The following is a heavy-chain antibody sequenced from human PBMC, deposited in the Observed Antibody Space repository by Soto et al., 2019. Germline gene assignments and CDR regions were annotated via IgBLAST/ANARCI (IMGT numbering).Heavy chain of an antibody. J-gene: IGHJ6*02. V-gene: IGHV1-69*13. CDR1: GGTFSSYA. Sequence: GASVKVSCKASGGTFSSYAISWVRQAPGQGLEWMGGIIPIFGTANYAQKFQGRVTITADESTSTAYMELSSLRSEDTAVYYCARDRTSTTGTTDYYYYYGMDVWGQGTTVTVSS. CDR3: ARDRTSTTGTTDYYYYYGMDV. D-gene: IGHD1-1*01. CDR2: IIPIFGTA.